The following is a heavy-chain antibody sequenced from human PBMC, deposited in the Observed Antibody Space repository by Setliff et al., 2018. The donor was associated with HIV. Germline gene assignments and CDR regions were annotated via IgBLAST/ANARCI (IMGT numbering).Heavy chain of an antibody. J-gene: IGHJ6*02. D-gene: IGHD3-10*01. CDR3: ARGGYYSGSGMNYHYYGLDV. V-gene: IGHV1-18*01. CDR2: ISPYNDYT. CDR1: GGIFTNYV. Sequence: ASVKVSCKASGGIFTNYVLSWVRQAPGQGLEWMGWISPYNDYTNYEQSLQGRVRMTTDTSTRTAYMDLRSLRSNDTAVYYCARGGYYSGSGMNYHYYGLDVWGQGTTVTVSS.